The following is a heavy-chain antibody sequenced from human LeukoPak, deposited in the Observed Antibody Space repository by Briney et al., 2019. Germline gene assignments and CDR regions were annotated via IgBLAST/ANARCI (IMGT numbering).Heavy chain of an antibody. V-gene: IGHV3-30*18. J-gene: IGHJ6*02. Sequence: GGSLRLSCAASGFTFSSYGMHWVRQAPGKGLEWVAVISYDGSNKYYADSVKGRFTISRDNSKNTLYLQMNSLRAEDTAVYYCAKDGPYSTRRGMDVWGQGTTVTVSS. CDR1: GFTFSSYG. D-gene: IGHD6-13*01. CDR3: AKDGPYSTRRGMDV. CDR2: ISYDGSNK.